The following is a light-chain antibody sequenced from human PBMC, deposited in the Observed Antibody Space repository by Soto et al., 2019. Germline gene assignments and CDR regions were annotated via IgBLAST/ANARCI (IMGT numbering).Light chain of an antibody. Sequence: EIVLTQSPATLSLSPGERATLSCRASQSVSSYLAWYQQKPGQAPRLLIYDASNRATGIPARFSGSGSGTDFTLTISSLEQEDFAVYYCQQRSNWPPYTFGQGTKLEIK. CDR2: DAS. CDR1: QSVSSY. CDR3: QQRSNWPPYT. V-gene: IGKV3-11*01. J-gene: IGKJ2*01.